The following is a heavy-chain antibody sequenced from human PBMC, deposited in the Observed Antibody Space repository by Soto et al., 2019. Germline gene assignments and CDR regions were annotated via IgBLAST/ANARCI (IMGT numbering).Heavy chain of an antibody. J-gene: IGHJ3*02. CDR2: ISAYNGNT. CDR1: GYTFTSYG. CDR3: AKDKTYYYDSSGYYFPKDAFDI. D-gene: IGHD3-22*01. V-gene: IGHV1-18*01. Sequence: QVPLVQSGAEVKKPGASVKVSCKASGYTFTSYGISWVRQAPGQGLEWMGWISAYNGNTNYAQKLQGRVTMTTDTSTSTAYMELRSLRSDDTAVYYCAKDKTYYYDSSGYYFPKDAFDIWGQGTMVTVSS.